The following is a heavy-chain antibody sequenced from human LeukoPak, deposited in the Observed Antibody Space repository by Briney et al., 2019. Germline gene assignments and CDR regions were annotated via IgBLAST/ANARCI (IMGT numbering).Heavy chain of an antibody. V-gene: IGHV4-59*01. Sequence: SETLSLTCTVPGGSISSYYWSSIRQPPGKGLEWIGYIYYSGSTNYNPSLKSRVTISVDASKNQCSLKLTSVTAADTAVYYCARDLGWDGMFDPWGQGTLVTVSS. CDR3: ARDLGWDGMFDP. CDR1: GGSISSYY. D-gene: IGHD2-21*01. CDR2: IYYSGST. J-gene: IGHJ5*02.